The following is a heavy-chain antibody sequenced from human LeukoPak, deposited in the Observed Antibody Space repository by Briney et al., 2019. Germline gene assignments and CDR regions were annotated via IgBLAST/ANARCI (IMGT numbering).Heavy chain of an antibody. CDR3: ARDALTRNAFDI. V-gene: IGHV4-39*07. J-gene: IGHJ3*02. D-gene: IGHD4/OR15-4a*01. Sequence: GSLRLSCAASGFTFSSYTMNWVRQPPGKGLEWIGSIYYSGSTYYNPSLKSRVTISVDTSKNQFSLKLSSVTAADTAVYYCARDALTRNAFDIWGQGTMVTVSS. CDR1: GFTFSSYT. CDR2: IYYSGST.